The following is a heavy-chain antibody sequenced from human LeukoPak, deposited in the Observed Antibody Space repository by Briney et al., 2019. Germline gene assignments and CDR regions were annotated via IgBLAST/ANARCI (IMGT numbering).Heavy chain of an antibody. J-gene: IGHJ5*02. CDR1: GFTFSSYG. D-gene: IGHD5-18*01. CDR2: IRYDGSNK. CDR3: ARAITAMVTGWFDP. Sequence: GGSLRLSCAASGFTFSSYGMHWVRQAPGKGLEWVAFIRYDGSNKYYADSVKGRFTISRDNSKNTLYLQMNSLRAEDTAVYYCARAITAMVTGWFDPWGQGTLVTVSS. V-gene: IGHV3-30*02.